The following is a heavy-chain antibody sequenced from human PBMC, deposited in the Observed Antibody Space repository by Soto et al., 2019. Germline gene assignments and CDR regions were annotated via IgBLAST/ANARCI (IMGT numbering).Heavy chain of an antibody. Sequence: EVQLVESGGGLVKPGGSLRLSCAASGFSLSSYTMHWVRQAPGKGLEWVSLVSTTSSYINYADSVKGRFTISRDNARNSLYLQMNSLRAEDMAVYYCARENPLATDYGDNPFSDYWGQGTLVTVSS. J-gene: IGHJ4*02. V-gene: IGHV3-21*01. CDR2: VSTTSSYI. CDR3: ARENPLATDYGDNPFSDY. CDR1: GFSLSSYT. D-gene: IGHD4-17*01.